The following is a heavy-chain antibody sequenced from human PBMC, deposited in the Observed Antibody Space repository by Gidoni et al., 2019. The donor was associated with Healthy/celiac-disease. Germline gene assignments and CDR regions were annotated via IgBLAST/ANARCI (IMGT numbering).Heavy chain of an antibody. V-gene: IGHV4-59*01. CDR2: IYYSGST. J-gene: IGHJ6*02. CDR1: GGSICSYY. CDR3: ARDRWGVALTGSINYYGMDV. D-gene: IGHD3-10*01. Sequence: QVQLQESGPGLVKPSETLSLTCTVPGGSICSYYWSWIRQPPGKGLEWIGYIYYSGSTNYNPALKSRVTISVDTSKNQFSLKLSSVTAADTAVYYCARDRWGVALTGSINYYGMDVWGQGTTVTVSS.